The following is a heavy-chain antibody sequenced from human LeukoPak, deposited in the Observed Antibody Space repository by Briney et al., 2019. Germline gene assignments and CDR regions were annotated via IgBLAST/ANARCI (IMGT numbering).Heavy chain of an antibody. D-gene: IGHD3-3*01. J-gene: IGHJ6*02. V-gene: IGHV1-3*01. CDR3: ARDLREADFWSGYYATYYYYGMDV. CDR2: INAGNGNT. CDR1: GYTFTSYA. Sequence: GASVKVSCKASGYTFTSYAMHWVRQAPGQRLEWMGWINAGNGNTKYSQKFQGRVTITRDTSASTAYMELSSLRSEDTAVYYCARDLREADFWSGYYATYYYYGMDVWGQGTTVTVS.